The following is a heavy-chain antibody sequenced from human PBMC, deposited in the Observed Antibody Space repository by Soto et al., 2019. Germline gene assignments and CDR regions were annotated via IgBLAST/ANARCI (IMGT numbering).Heavy chain of an antibody. J-gene: IGHJ4*02. V-gene: IGHV3-7*01. Sequence: DVRLVESGGGLVQPGGSLKLSCEDSGLPKYWMAWVRQAPGKGLEWVANIKQDGSEIQYVDAVNVRFTISRDNAKKSLYLQMNSLTVEATAVYYCARGGGWLIEDWGQGIKVTVSS. D-gene: IGHD3-16*01. CDR2: IKQDGSEI. CDR3: ARGGGWLIED. CDR1: GLPKYW.